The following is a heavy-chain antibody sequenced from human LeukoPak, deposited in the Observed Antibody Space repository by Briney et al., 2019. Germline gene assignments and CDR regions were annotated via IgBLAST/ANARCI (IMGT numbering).Heavy chain of an antibody. CDR3: ARDGRCGGDCYAS. Sequence: GGSLRLSCAASGFSFSSYTMNWVRQAPGKGLEWVSIISSSSSYIYYADSVKGRFAISRDNAKNALYLQMNSLRVEDTAVYYCARDGRCGGDCYASWGQGTLVTVSS. CDR1: GFSFSSYT. D-gene: IGHD2-21*02. J-gene: IGHJ4*02. V-gene: IGHV3-21*01. CDR2: ISSSSSYI.